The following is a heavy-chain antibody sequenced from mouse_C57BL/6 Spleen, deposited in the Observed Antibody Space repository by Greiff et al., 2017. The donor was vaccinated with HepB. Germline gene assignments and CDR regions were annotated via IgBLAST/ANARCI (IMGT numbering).Heavy chain of an antibody. CDR2: ISSGGSYT. J-gene: IGHJ2*01. CDR3: ARHGVTTVANY. CDR1: GFTFSSYG. Sequence: EVQRVESGGDLVKPGGSLKLSCAASGFTFSSYGMSWVRQTPDKRLEWVATISSGGSYTYYPDSVKGRFTISRDNAKNTLYLQMSSLKSEDTAMYYCARHGVTTVANYWGQGTTLTVSS. D-gene: IGHD1-1*01. V-gene: IGHV5-6*01.